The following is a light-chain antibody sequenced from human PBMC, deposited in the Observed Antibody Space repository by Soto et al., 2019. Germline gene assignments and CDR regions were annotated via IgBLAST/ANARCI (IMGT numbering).Light chain of an antibody. Sequence: DIVMTQSPDSLAVSLGGRATINCKSSQSVLHSSTGKSYLTWYQQKPGQPPKLLISWASTLESGVPDRFSGSGSGTEFPLTISSLQPEDVAVYFCQQYYTSPPTFGQGTKLEIK. CDR3: QQYYTSPPT. J-gene: IGKJ2*01. CDR1: QSVLHSSTGKSY. V-gene: IGKV4-1*01. CDR2: WAS.